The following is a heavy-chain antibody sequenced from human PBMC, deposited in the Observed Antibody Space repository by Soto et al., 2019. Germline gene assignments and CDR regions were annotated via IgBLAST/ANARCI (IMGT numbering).Heavy chain of an antibody. J-gene: IGHJ6*02. CDR2: ISYDGSNK. Sequence: GGSLRLSCAASGFTFSSYAMHWVRQAPGKGLEWVAVISYDGSNKYYADSVKGRFTISRDNSKNTLYLQMNSLRAEDTAVYYCARVARYSKGGYYGMDVWGQGTTVTVSS. V-gene: IGHV3-30-3*01. CDR1: GFTFSSYA. CDR3: ARVARYSKGGYYGMDV. D-gene: IGHD4-4*01.